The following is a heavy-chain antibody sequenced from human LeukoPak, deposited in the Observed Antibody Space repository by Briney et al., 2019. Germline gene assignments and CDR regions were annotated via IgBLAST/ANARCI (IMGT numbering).Heavy chain of an antibody. Sequence: GESLKISCKGSGYSFSNYWIGWVRQMPGKGLEWMGIIYPGDSDTRYSPSFQGQVTISADKSISTAYLQWSSLKASDTAMYYCATTRSPGRYGTAFDIWGQGTMVTVSS. D-gene: IGHD1-26*01. J-gene: IGHJ3*02. CDR3: ATTRSPGRYGTAFDI. CDR1: GYSFSNYW. V-gene: IGHV5-51*01. CDR2: IYPGDSDT.